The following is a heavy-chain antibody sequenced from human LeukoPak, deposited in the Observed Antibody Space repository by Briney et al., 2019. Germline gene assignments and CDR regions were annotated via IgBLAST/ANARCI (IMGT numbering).Heavy chain of an antibody. V-gene: IGHV1-18*01. CDR1: GYTFTSYG. CDR2: ISAYSGNT. D-gene: IGHD6-13*01. CDR3: ARGSAAVTTFDP. Sequence: ASVKVSCKASGYTFTSYGISWVRQAPGQGLEWMGWISAYSGNTNYAQKLQDRVTMTTDTSTGTAYMELRSLRSDDTAVYYCARGSAAVTTFDPWGQGTLVTVSS. J-gene: IGHJ5*02.